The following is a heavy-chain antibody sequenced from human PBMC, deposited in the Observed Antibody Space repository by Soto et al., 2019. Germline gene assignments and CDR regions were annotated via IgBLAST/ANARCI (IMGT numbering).Heavy chain of an antibody. Sequence: PGWSLRLSCAASGFTFSNAWMNWVRQAPGKGLEWVGLIKSKTDGGTIDYPAPVKGRFIISRDDSRNTLYLQMNSLKTEDTAVYYCATAHQRGPDEWGQGTLVTVSS. CDR1: GFTFSNAW. CDR2: IKSKTDGGTI. V-gene: IGHV3-15*01. CDR3: ATAHQRGPDE. D-gene: IGHD5-12*01. J-gene: IGHJ4*02.